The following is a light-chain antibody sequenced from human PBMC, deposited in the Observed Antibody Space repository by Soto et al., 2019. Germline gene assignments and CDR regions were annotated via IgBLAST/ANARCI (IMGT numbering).Light chain of an antibody. CDR2: SNI. V-gene: IGLV1-44*01. Sequence: QSVLTQPPSASGTPGQRVTISCSGSSSNIGSNTVNWYQQLPGTAPKLLIYSNIQRPSGVPDRFSGSKSGTSASLAISGLQSEDEADYYCAAWDDSLAGYVVFGGESKLTVL. CDR1: SSNIGSNT. J-gene: IGLJ2*01. CDR3: AAWDDSLAGYVV.